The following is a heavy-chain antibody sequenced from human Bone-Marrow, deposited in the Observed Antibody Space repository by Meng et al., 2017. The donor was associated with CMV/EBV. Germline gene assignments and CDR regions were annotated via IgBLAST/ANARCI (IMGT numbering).Heavy chain of an antibody. V-gene: IGHV3-21*01. J-gene: IGHJ6*02. CDR2: ISSSSSYI. Sequence: GESLKISCAASGFTFSSYSMNWVRQAPGKGLEWVSSISSSSSYIYYADSVKGRFTISRDNAKNSLYLQMNSLRAEDTAVYHCARVEGDVVVPAAIRSYYYYYGMDVWGQGTTVTVSS. CDR3: ARVEGDVVVPAAIRSYYYYYGMDV. D-gene: IGHD2-2*02. CDR1: GFTFSSYS.